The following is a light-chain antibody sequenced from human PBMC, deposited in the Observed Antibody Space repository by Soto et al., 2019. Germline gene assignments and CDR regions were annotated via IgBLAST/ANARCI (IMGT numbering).Light chain of an antibody. Sequence: QSVLTQPASVSGSPGQSITISCTGTSSDVGGYNYVSWYQQHPGKAPKVMIYDVSNRPSGVSNRFSGSKSGNTASLNISGLKAEDEADYYCSSYTASSTLYVFGTGTKVTV. CDR1: SSDVGGYNY. CDR3: SSYTASSTLYV. CDR2: DVS. V-gene: IGLV2-14*01. J-gene: IGLJ1*01.